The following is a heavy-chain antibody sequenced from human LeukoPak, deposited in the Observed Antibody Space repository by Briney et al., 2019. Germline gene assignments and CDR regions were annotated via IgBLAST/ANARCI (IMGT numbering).Heavy chain of an antibody. J-gene: IGHJ4*02. D-gene: IGHD5-18*01. CDR1: GGSISSYY. CDR2: IYYSGST. V-gene: IGHV4-59*01. CDR3: ARAYVDTAMVFDY. Sequence: SETLSLTCTVSGGSISSYYWSWIRQPPGKGLEWTGYIYYSGSTNYNPSLKSRVTISVDTSKNQFSLKLSSVTAADTAVYYCARAYVDTAMVFDYWGQGTLVTVSS.